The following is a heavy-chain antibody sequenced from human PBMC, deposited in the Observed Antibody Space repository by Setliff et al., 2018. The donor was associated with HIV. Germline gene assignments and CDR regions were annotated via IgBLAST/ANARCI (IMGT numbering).Heavy chain of an antibody. CDR3: ARDYYDYVWGSYRLFDY. V-gene: IGHV4-39*07. CDR2: IYYNGST. Sequence: PSETLSLTCTVPGGSISSSSYYWGWIRQPPGKGLEWIGSIYYNGSTYYNPSLKSRVTISVDTSKNQFSLKLSSVPAADTAVYYCARDYYDYVWGSYRLFDYWGQGTLVTVSS. J-gene: IGHJ4*02. CDR1: GGSISSSSYY. D-gene: IGHD3-16*02.